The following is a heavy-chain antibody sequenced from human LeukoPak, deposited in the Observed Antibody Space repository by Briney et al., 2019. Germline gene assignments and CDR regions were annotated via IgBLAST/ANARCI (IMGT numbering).Heavy chain of an antibody. CDR1: GFTFSSYG. D-gene: IGHD4-23*01. CDR3: ARLGDYGGNRSPADAFDI. V-gene: IGHV3-30*02. CDR2: IRYDGSNK. J-gene: IGHJ3*02. Sequence: GGSLRLSCAASGFTFSSYGMHWVRQAPGKGLEWVAFIRYDGSNKYYADSVKGRFTTSRDNSKNTLYLQMNSLRAEDTAVYYCARLGDYGGNRSPADAFDIWGQGTMVTVSS.